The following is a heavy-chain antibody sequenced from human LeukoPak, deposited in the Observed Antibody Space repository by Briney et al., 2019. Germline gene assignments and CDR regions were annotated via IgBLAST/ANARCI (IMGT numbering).Heavy chain of an antibody. CDR1: GYTFTSYG. Sequence: ASVKVSCKASGYTFTSYGISWVRQAPGQGLEWRGWIGAYNGNTNYAQKLQGRVTMTTDTSTSTAYMELRSLRSDDTAVYYCARVRQLVQESDYWGQGTLVTVSS. V-gene: IGHV1-18*01. CDR2: IGAYNGNT. J-gene: IGHJ4*02. D-gene: IGHD6-13*01. CDR3: ARVRQLVQESDY.